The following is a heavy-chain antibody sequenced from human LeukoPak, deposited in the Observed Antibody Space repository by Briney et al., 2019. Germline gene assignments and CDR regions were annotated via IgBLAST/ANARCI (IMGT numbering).Heavy chain of an antibody. D-gene: IGHD2-15*01. V-gene: IGHV4-61*01. CDR1: GGSISSSSYY. CDR3: ARHVRYCSGGSCYGLNDY. J-gene: IGHJ4*02. CDR2: IYYSGST. Sequence: PSETLSLTCTVSGGSISSSSYYWSWIRQPPGKGLEWIGYIYYSGSTNYNPSLKSRVTISVDTSKNQFSLKLSSVTAADTAVYYCARHVRYCSGGSCYGLNDYWGQGTLVTVSS.